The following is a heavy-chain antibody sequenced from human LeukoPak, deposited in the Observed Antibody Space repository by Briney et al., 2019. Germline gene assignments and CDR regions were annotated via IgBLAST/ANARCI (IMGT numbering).Heavy chain of an antibody. CDR2: ISSSGSTI. CDR3: ARLYYDSSSGDAFDI. D-gene: IGHD3-22*01. J-gene: IGHJ3*02. CDR1: GFTFSSYE. Sequence: PGGSLRLSCAASGFTFSSYEMNWVRQAPGKGLEWVSYISSSGSTIYYADSVKGRFTISRDNAKNSLYLQMNSLRAEDTAVYYCARLYYDSSSGDAFDIWGQGTMVTVSS. V-gene: IGHV3-48*03.